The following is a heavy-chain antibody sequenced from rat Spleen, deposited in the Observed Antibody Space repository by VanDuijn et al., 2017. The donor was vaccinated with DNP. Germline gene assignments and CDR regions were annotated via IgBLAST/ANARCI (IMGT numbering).Heavy chain of an antibody. CDR3: ASWAPIAPLSTSNY. D-gene: IGHD1-2*01. CDR2: IRYDGGIT. V-gene: IGHV5-22*01. CDR1: GFTFSDYY. J-gene: IGHJ2*01. Sequence: EVQLVESGGGFLQPGRSMKLSCAASGFTFSDYYMAWVRQAPTKGLEWVAYIRYDGGITNYGDSVKGRFTISRDNAENTVYLQMSSLRSEDTATYYCASWAPIAPLSTSNYWGQGVMVTVSS.